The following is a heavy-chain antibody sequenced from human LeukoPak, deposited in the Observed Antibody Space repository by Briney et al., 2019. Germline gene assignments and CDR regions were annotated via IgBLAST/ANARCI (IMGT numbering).Heavy chain of an antibody. CDR2: IYTSGST. CDR1: GGSISSYY. D-gene: IGHD2-2*01. Sequence: SETLSLTCTVSGGSISSYYWSWIRQPAGKGLEWIGRIYTSGSTNYNPSLKSRVTMSVDTSKNQFSLKLSSVTAADTAVYYCARGQNVVVPAYYYYYYMDVWGKGTTVTVSS. CDR3: ARGQNVVVPAYYYYYYMDV. J-gene: IGHJ6*03. V-gene: IGHV4-4*07.